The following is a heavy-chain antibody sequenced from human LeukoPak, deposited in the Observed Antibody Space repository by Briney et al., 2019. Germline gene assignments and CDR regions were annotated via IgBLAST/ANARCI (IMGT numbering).Heavy chain of an antibody. V-gene: IGHV4-34*01. CDR2: XXXXXXT. Sequence: SETLSLTCAVYSESFSGYSYIWIRQPPGKGXXXXXXXXXXXXTNXXPSXXXRXXXXXXXXXXXXSLKLNSVTAADTGVYYCARGPDGYCSSASCHHYFDHWGQGTLVSVSS. CDR3: ARGPDGYCSSASCHHYFDH. CDR1: SESFSGYS. J-gene: IGHJ4*02. D-gene: IGHD2-2*03.